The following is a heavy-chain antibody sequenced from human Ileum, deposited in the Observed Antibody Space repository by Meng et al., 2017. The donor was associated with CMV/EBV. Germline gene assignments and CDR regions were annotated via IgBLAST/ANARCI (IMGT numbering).Heavy chain of an antibody. J-gene: IGHJ4*02. CDR2: INEDGSIT. CDR1: EFTFSSYS. Sequence: GESLKISCAASEFTFSSYSMHWVRQGPGKGLVWVSHINEDGSITNYANSVKGRFTISRDNTKNTLYLQMNSLRAEDTAVYFCARDPVRSDYYWGQGTLVTVSS. V-gene: IGHV3-74*01. D-gene: IGHD3-10*01. CDR3: ARDPVRSDYY.